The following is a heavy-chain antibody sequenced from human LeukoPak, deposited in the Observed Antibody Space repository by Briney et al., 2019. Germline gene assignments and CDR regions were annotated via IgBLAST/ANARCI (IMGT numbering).Heavy chain of an antibody. V-gene: IGHV4-4*07. D-gene: IGHD3-10*01. Sequence: SETLSLTCTVSGGSISSYYWRWIRQPAGKGLEWIGRIYTSGSTNYNPSLKSRVTMSVDTSKNQFSLKLSSVTAADTAVYYCARDQYGSGPGGVDYYYYMDVWGKGTTVTVSS. J-gene: IGHJ6*03. CDR2: IYTSGST. CDR1: GGSISSYY. CDR3: ARDQYGSGPGGVDYYYYMDV.